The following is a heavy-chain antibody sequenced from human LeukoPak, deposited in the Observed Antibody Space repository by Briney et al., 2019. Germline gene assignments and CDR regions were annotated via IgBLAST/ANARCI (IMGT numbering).Heavy chain of an antibody. D-gene: IGHD6-19*01. CDR1: GGSISSGSYY. J-gene: IGHJ4*02. V-gene: IGHV4-61*02. Sequence: SETLSLTCTVSGGSISSGSYYWSWIRQPAGKGLEWIGRIYTSGSTNYNPSLKSRVTISVDTSKNQFSLKLSSVTAADTAVYYCATSFDSSGGNHFDYWGQGTLVTVSS. CDR3: ATSFDSSGGNHFDY. CDR2: IYTSGST.